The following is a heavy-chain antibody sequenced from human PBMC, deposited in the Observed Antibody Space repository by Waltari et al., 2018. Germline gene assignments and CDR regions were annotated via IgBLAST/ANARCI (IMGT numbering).Heavy chain of an antibody. CDR3: ARVAAMVTDFDY. D-gene: IGHD5-18*01. J-gene: IGHJ4*02. CDR1: GFTFSSYS. V-gene: IGHV3-21*01. CDR2: ISSSSSYI. Sequence: EVQLVESGGGLVKPGGSLRLSCAASGFTFSSYSMNWVRQAPGKGLEWVSSISSSSSYIYYADSVKGRFTISRDNAKNSLYLQMNSLRAEDTAVYYCARVAAMVTDFDYWGQGTLVTVSS.